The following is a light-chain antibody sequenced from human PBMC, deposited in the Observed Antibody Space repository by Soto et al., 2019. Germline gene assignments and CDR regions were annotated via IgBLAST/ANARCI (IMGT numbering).Light chain of an antibody. V-gene: IGKV1-5*03. CDR2: KVS. J-gene: IGKJ1*01. Sequence: DIQMTQSPSTMSASVGDRVTITCRASQSMSTWLAWYQQKVGKAPKLLIDKVSNLESGVPSRFSGSGSGTEFTLTISSLKPDDFATYYCQQYNFYPWTFGQGTKVEIK. CDR3: QQYNFYPWT. CDR1: QSMSTW.